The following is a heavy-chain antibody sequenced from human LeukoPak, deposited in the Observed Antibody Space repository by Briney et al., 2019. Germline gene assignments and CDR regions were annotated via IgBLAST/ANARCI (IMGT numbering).Heavy chain of an antibody. V-gene: IGHV4-34*01. Sequence: SVTLSLTCAVYGGSFSGYYWSWIRQPPGKGLEWIGEINHSGSTNYNPSLKSRVTISVDTSKNQFSLKLSSVTAADTAVYYCARGTPSLNYYGSGSSEYFQHWGQGTLVTVSS. CDR1: GGSFSGYY. D-gene: IGHD3-10*01. J-gene: IGHJ1*01. CDR3: ARGTPSLNYYGSGSSEYFQH. CDR2: INHSGST.